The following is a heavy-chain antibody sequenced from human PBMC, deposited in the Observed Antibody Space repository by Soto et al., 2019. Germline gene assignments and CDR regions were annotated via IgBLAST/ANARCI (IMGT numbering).Heavy chain of an antibody. CDR3: ARGVRLKVTMVRGVIITDAFDI. CDR1: GGSISSYY. V-gene: IGHV4-59*01. Sequence: SETLSLTCTVSGGSISSYYWSWIRQPPGKGLEWIGYIYYSGSTNYNPSLKSRVTISVDTSKNQFSLKLSSVTAADTAVYYCARGVRLKVTMVRGVIITDAFDIWGQGTMVPVSS. J-gene: IGHJ3*02. CDR2: IYYSGST. D-gene: IGHD3-10*01.